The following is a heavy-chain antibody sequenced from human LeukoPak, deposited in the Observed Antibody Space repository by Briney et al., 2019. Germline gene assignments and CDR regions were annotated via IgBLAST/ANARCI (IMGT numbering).Heavy chain of an antibody. CDR1: GYSFTSYW. V-gene: IGHV5-51*01. CDR3: ARAHSDYDFAFDI. J-gene: IGHJ3*02. Sequence: GESLKISCKGSGYSFTSYWIVWVRQMPGKGLEWMGIIYPGDSDTRYSPSFQGQVTISDDKSITTAYLQWSSLKASDTAMYYCARAHSDYDFAFDIWGQGTMVTVSS. CDR2: IYPGDSDT. D-gene: IGHD5-12*01.